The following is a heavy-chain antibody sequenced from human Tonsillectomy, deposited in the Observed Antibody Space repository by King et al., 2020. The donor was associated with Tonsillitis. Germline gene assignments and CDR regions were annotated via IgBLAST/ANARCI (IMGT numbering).Heavy chain of an antibody. CDR2: IYYSGST. V-gene: IGHV4-31*03. Sequence: QLQESGPGLVKPSQTLSLTCTVSGGSISSGGYYWSWIRQHPGKGLEWIGYIYYSGSTYYNPSLKSRVTISVDTSKNQFSLKLSSVTAADTAVYYCARAGGSTVFLDNYYYYGMDVWGQGTTVTVSS. J-gene: IGHJ6*02. CDR3: ARAGGSTVFLDNYYYYGMDV. D-gene: IGHD3-16*01. CDR1: GGSISSGGYY.